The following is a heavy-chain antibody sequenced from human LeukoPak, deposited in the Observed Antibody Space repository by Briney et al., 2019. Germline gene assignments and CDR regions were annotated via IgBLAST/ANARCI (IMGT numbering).Heavy chain of an antibody. CDR1: GYTFTGYY. CDR2: INPNSGGT. D-gene: IGHD1-1*01. V-gene: IGHV1-2*02. J-gene: IGHJ6*03. CDR3: ASSDSWNDDYYYYYYMDV. Sequence: ASVKVSCKASGYTFTGYYMHWVRQAPGQGLEWMGWINPNSGGTNYAQKFQGRVTMTRDTSISTAYMELSRLRSDDTAVYYCASSDSWNDDYYYYYYMDVWGKGTTVTVSS.